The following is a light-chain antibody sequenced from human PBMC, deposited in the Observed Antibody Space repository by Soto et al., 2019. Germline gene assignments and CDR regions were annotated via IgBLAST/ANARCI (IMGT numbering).Light chain of an antibody. V-gene: IGKV3-15*01. J-gene: IGKJ1*01. CDR3: QQYNSWPRT. Sequence: EIVMTQSPATLSVSPGERANLSCRASESVSSDLAWYQQKPGQAPRLFIYDASIRATGFPARFSGSGAGTEFTLTISSLQSEDFAVYYCQQYNSWPRTFGQGTKVEIK. CDR1: ESVSSD. CDR2: DAS.